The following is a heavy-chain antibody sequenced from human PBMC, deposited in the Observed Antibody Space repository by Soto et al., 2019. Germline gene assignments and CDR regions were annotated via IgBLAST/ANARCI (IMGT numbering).Heavy chain of an antibody. V-gene: IGHV1-8*01. CDR2: MNPNSGNT. Sequence: ASVKVSCKASGYTFTSYDINWARQATGQGLEWMGWMNPNSGNTGYAQKFQGRVTMTRNASISTAYMELSSLRSEDTAVYYCARNKRRYCSGGSCSAPAYYGMDVWGQGTTVTVSS. J-gene: IGHJ6*02. CDR3: ARNKRRYCSGGSCSAPAYYGMDV. D-gene: IGHD2-15*01. CDR1: GYTFTSYD.